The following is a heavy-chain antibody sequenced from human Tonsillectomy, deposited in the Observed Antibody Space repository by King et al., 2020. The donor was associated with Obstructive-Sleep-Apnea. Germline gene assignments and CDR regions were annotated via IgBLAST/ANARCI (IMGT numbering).Heavy chain of an antibody. V-gene: IGHV3-9*01. D-gene: IGHD1-1*01. CDR1: GFSFEDYP. Sequence: VQLVESGGDLVQPGRSLRLTCAASGFSFEDYPMHWVRQAPGKGLEWVSGITWNSGRIDYSDSVKGRFTISRDNAKNSLFLQMNSLKPDDTAFYYCTRGRLAARYTGPPEYYFDFWGLGTLVTVSS. CDR3: TRGRLAARYTGPPEYYFDF. CDR2: ITWNSGRI. J-gene: IGHJ4*02.